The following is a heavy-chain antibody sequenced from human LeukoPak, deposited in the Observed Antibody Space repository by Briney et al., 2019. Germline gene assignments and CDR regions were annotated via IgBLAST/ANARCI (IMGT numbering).Heavy chain of an antibody. J-gene: IGHJ4*02. CDR1: GFTFSSYG. CDR3: AKDRRAAAGTFFDY. CDR2: IRYDGSNK. Sequence: PGGSLRLSCAASGFTFSSYGMHWVRQAPGKGLEWVAFIRYDGSNKYYADSVKGRFTISRDNSKNTLYLQMNSLRAEDTAVYYCAKDRRAAAGTFFDYWGQGTLVTVSS. D-gene: IGHD6-13*01. V-gene: IGHV3-30*02.